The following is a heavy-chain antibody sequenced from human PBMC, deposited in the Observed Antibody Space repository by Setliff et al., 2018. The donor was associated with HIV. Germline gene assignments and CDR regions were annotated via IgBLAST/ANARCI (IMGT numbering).Heavy chain of an antibody. CDR1: GDSISSGSYY. CDR3: AKRTFGSGRLDP. V-gene: IGHV4-61*09. Sequence: SETLSLTCSVSGDSISSGSYYWSWIRLPAGKGLEWIGQIHTTGSTNYNPSLKSRVTISMDTSKNQFSLNLNSVTATDTAVYYCAKRTFGSGRLDPWGQGTLVTVAS. D-gene: IGHD3-16*01. CDR2: IHTTGST. J-gene: IGHJ5*02.